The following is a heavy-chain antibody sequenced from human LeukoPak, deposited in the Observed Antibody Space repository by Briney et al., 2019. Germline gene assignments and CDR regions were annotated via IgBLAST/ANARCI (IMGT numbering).Heavy chain of an antibody. V-gene: IGHV3-30*18. J-gene: IGHJ6*02. Sequence: PARSLRLSCAASGFTFSDYDIHWVRQAPGKGLEWVGVISYGGNNEYYADSVKGRFTISSDNYKNTVYLQMNGRRPEDTAVYYCAKDEYGMDVWGQGTMVTVSS. CDR2: ISYGGNNE. CDR1: GFTFSDYD. CDR3: AKDEYGMDV.